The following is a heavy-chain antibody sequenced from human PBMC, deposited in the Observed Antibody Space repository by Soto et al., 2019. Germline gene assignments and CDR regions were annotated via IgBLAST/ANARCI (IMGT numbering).Heavy chain of an antibody. CDR3: VSDRHWGYES. J-gene: IGHJ5*02. Sequence: EVQLVESGGGLVQPGGSLRLSCAASGFSFSAYFMDWVRQAPGKGREWVGRIRDKNRGYTTDYAASVKGRFIISRDDSNNSVYLQMNSLKTDDTAVYYCVSDRHWGYESWGLGTLVTVSS. V-gene: IGHV3-72*01. CDR2: IRDKNRGYTT. D-gene: IGHD5-12*01. CDR1: GFSFSAYF.